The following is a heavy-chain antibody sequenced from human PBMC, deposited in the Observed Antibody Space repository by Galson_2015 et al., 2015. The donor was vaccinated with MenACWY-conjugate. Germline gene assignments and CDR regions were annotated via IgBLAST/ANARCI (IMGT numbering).Heavy chain of an antibody. V-gene: IGHV3-7*01. CDR2: IKYDGSEQ. Sequence: SLRLSCAASGFPFGTYWMTWVRQAPGKGLEWVANIKYDGSEQYYGDSVRGRLIISRDNANNSLFLQMNSLRPEDTAVYYCVRPIMTFVAVRSLDSWGQGTVVTVSS. CDR3: VRPIMTFVAVRSLDS. D-gene: IGHD3/OR15-3a*01. J-gene: IGHJ5*01. CDR1: GFPFGTYW.